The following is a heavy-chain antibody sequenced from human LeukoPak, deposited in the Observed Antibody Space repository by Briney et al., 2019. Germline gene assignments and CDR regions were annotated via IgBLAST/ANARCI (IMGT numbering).Heavy chain of an antibody. J-gene: IGHJ4*02. D-gene: IGHD6-19*01. CDR2: IYYSGST. V-gene: IGHV4-39*07. CDR1: GGSISSSSYY. Sequence: SETLSLTCTVSGGSISSSSYYWGWIRQPPGKGLEWIGSIYYSGSTYYNPSLKSRVTISVDTSKNQFSLKLSSVTAADTAVYYCARDETSGWYSYYFDYWGQGTLVTVSS. CDR3: ARDETSGWYSYYFDY.